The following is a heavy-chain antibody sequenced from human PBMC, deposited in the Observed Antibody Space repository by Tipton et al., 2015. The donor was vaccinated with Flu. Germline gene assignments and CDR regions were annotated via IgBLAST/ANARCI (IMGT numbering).Heavy chain of an antibody. V-gene: IGHV4-38-2*01. CDR2: IYHTGST. Sequence: TLSLTCAVSGDSIRSSNYFWGWIRQPPGKGLEWIGNIYHTGSTYYNPSLKSRVTISVDRSKNQFSLRVNSVTAADTAMYFCARRDYNNYVSDPKNWFDPWGQGTLVTVSS. CDR1: GDSIRSSNYF. D-gene: IGHD4-11*01. J-gene: IGHJ5*02. CDR3: ARRDYNNYVSDPKNWFDP.